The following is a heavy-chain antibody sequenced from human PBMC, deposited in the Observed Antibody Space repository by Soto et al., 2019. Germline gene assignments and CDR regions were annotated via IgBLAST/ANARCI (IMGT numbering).Heavy chain of an antibody. V-gene: IGHV1-18*01. D-gene: IGHD6-6*01. CDR3: AGGLYSGSSLGFDY. CDR2: ISGYNGNT. CDR1: GYTCTSYG. J-gene: IGHJ4*02. Sequence: ASVKVSCKASGYTCTSYGISWVRQAPGQGLEWMGWISGYNGNTNYAQKLQGRVTMTTDTSTSTAYMELRSLRSDDTAVFYCAGGLYSGSSLGFDYGGRGPLVTAPS.